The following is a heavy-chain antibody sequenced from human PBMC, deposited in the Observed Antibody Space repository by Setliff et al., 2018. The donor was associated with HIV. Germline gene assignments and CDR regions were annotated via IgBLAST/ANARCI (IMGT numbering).Heavy chain of an antibody. Sequence: SGPTLVNPTQTLALTCTFSGFSLTTSGIRVTWVRQPPGKALEWLARIDWEDDKFYSTSLKTRLTISKDTSKNQVVLTMTNMGPLDTATYFCARTYGSASKLDYWGPGTLVTVSS. V-gene: IGHV2-70*04. CDR1: GFSLTTSGIR. CDR2: IDWEDDK. J-gene: IGHJ4*02. D-gene: IGHD3-10*01. CDR3: ARTYGSASKLDY.